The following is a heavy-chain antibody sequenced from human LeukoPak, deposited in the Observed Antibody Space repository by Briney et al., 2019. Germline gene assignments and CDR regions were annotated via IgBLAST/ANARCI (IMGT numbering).Heavy chain of an antibody. Sequence: GGSLRLSCAASGCTFSSYGMRWVRQAPGKGLGWVAVMWYDGSNKYYADSVKGRFTISRDNSKNTLYLQMNRLRAEDTAVYYCARERITMVRGAKNYYYYYGMDVWGQGTTVTVSS. J-gene: IGHJ6*02. D-gene: IGHD3-10*01. CDR3: ARERITMVRGAKNYYYYYGMDV. CDR1: GCTFSSYG. V-gene: IGHV3-33*08. CDR2: MWYDGSNK.